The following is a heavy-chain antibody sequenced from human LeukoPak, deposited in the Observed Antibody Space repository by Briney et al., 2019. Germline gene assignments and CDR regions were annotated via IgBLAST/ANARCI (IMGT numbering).Heavy chain of an antibody. D-gene: IGHD6-19*01. CDR2: INHSGST. J-gene: IGHJ4*02. V-gene: IGHV4-34*01. CDR1: GGSFSGYY. Sequence: SETLSLTCAVYGGSFSGYYWSWIRQPPGKGLEWTGEINHSGSTNYNPSLKSRVTISVDTSKNQFSLKLSSVTAADTAVYYCARLTYSSGLDYWGQGTLVTVSS. CDR3: ARLTYSSGLDY.